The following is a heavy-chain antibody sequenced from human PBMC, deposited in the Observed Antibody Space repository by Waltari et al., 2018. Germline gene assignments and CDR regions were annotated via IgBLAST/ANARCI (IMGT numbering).Heavy chain of an antibody. V-gene: IGHV4-4*02. CDR1: GDSMSTSDY. Sequence: QLQLQESGPGLVKPSGTLSLICAVSGDSMSTSDYWSWVRQPPGKGLGWLGQGRGDGKTNYNPSFASRVTMSLDTSTYHFALKLTSATAADTALYYCARDRGRGLYLDTWGQGTLVTVSP. CDR3: ARDRGRGLYLDT. J-gene: IGHJ4*02. D-gene: IGHD1-1*01. CDR2: GRGDGKT.